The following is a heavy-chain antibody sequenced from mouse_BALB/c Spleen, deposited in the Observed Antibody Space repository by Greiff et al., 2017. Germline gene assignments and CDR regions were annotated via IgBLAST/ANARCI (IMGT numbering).Heavy chain of an antibody. CDR3: ARGGSNYYQAWFAY. CDR2: INPGSGGT. V-gene: IGHV1-54*01. Sequence: QVQLQQSGAELVRPGTSVKVSCKASGYAFTNYLIEWVKQRPGQGLEWIGVINPGSGGTNYNEKFKGKATLTADKSSSTAYMQLSSLTSDDSAVYFCARGGSNYYQAWFAYWGQGTLVTVSA. CDR1: GYAFTNYL. D-gene: IGHD2-5*01. J-gene: IGHJ3*01.